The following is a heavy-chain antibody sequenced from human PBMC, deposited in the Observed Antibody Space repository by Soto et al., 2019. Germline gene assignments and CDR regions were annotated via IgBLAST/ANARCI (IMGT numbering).Heavy chain of an antibody. Sequence: QVQLVESGGGVVQPGRSLRLSCAASGFTFSGYGMHWVRQAPGKGLEWVAITRHDGSNTYYADSVRGRFTISRDNSKKTLYLQMDSLRAEDTAVYYCARDGVGATTFFGYFDYWGQGTLVTVSP. CDR1: GFTFSGYG. CDR3: ARDGVGATTFFGYFDY. J-gene: IGHJ4*02. V-gene: IGHV3-33*01. CDR2: TRHDGSNT. D-gene: IGHD1-26*01.